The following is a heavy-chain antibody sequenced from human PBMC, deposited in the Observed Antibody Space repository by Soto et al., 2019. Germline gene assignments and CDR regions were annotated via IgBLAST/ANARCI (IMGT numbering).Heavy chain of an antibody. CDR2: IYYSGST. Sequence: SETLSLTCTVSVGSISSYYWSWIRQPPGKGLEWIGYIYYSGSTNYNPSLKSRVTISVDTSKNQFSLKLSSVTAADTAVYYCARSYRRYCSGGSCYSYYYYYMDVWGKGTTVTVSS. J-gene: IGHJ6*03. CDR1: VGSISSYY. V-gene: IGHV4-59*01. D-gene: IGHD2-15*01. CDR3: ARSYRRYCSGGSCYSYYYYYMDV.